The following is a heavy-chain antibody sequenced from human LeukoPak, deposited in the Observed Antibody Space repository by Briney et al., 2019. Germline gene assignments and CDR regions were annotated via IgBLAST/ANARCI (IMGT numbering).Heavy chain of an antibody. V-gene: IGHV4-59*01. Sequence: PSETLSLTCTVSGGSISSYYWSWIRQPPGKGLEWIGYIYYSGSTNYNPSLKSRVTISVDTSKNQFSLKLSSVPHADTAVYYYPKDSIRDFWSGYYSDHYYYMDVWGKGTTVTVSS. CDR1: GGSISSYY. D-gene: IGHD3-3*01. CDR3: PKDSIRDFWSGYYSDHYYYMDV. J-gene: IGHJ6*03. CDR2: IYYSGST.